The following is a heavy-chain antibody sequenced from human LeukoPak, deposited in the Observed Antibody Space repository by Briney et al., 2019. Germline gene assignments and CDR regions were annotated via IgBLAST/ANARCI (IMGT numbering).Heavy chain of an antibody. J-gene: IGHJ4*02. CDR3: AKRGIVIRGILIIGYHQEAYHYDY. D-gene: IGHD3-10*01. CDR1: GISLSNYA. CDR2: ISERGGST. V-gene: IGHV3-23*01. Sequence: GGSLRLSCVVSGISLSNYAMSWVRQAPGKGLEWVSYISERGGSTAYADSVKGRFTISRDNSLNTLYLQMSSLRAEDTAVYFCAKRGIVIRGILIIGYHQEAYHYDYWGQGVLVTVSS.